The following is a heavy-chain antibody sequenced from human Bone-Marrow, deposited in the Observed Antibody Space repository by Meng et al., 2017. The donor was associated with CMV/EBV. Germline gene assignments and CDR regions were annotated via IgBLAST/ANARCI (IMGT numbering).Heavy chain of an antibody. CDR2: ISYDGSNK. V-gene: IGHV3-30*18. Sequence: QVQPVESGGGVVQPGRSLRLSCAASGFTFSSYGMHWVRQAPGKGLEWVAVISYDGSNKYYADSVKGRFTISRDNSKNTLYLQMNSLRAEDTTVYYCAKDSHFDYWGQGTLVTVSS. J-gene: IGHJ4*02. CDR3: AKDSHFDY. CDR1: GFTFSSYG.